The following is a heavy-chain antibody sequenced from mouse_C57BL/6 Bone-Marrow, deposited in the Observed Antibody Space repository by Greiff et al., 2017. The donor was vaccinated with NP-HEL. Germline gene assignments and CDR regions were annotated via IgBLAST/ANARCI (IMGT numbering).Heavy chain of an antibody. CDR1: GYSITSGYY. V-gene: IGHV3-6*01. CDR2: ISYDGSN. Sequence: DVQLQESGPGLVKPSQSLSLTCSVTGYSITSGYYWNWIRQFPGNKLEWMGYISYDGSNNYNPSLKNRISITRDTSKNQFFLKLNSVTTEDTATYYCAMIYYGNYEEFYYYAMDYWGQGTSVTVSS. J-gene: IGHJ4*01. CDR3: AMIYYGNYEEFYYYAMDY. D-gene: IGHD2-1*01.